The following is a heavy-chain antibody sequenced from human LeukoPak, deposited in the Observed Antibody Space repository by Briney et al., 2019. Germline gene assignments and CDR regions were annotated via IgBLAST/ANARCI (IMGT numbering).Heavy chain of an antibody. CDR1: GFSFSSYW. CDR3: ARGRSGYFDY. J-gene: IGHJ4*02. CDR2: IKEDGSEK. Sequence: GGSLRLSCAASGFSFSSYWMSWVRQAPGKGLEWVANIKEDGSEKYHVDSVKGRFTVSRDNAKNSLYLQMNSLRVEDTAVYYCARGRSGYFDYWGQGTLVTVYS. V-gene: IGHV3-7*05. D-gene: IGHD6-19*01.